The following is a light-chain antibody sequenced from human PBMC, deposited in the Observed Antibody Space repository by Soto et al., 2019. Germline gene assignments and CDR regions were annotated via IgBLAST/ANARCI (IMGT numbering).Light chain of an antibody. CDR2: GAS. Sequence: EIVLTQSPGTLSLSPGERATLSCRASQSVSNNYLAWYQQKPGQAPRLLIYGASNRATGIPDRFSGSGSGTDFTLSISRLEPEDFAVYYCQQYSSLWTFGQGTKVDIK. CDR1: QSVSNNY. J-gene: IGKJ1*01. V-gene: IGKV3-20*01. CDR3: QQYSSLWT.